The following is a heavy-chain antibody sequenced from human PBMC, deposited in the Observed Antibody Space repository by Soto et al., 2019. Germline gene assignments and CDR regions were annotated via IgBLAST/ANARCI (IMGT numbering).Heavy chain of an antibody. J-gene: IGHJ3*02. D-gene: IGHD6-13*01. CDR1: GYTLTELS. Sequence: GASVKVSFKVSGYTLTELSMHWLRQAPGKGLEWMGGFDPEDGETIYAQKFQGRVTMTEDTSTDTAYMELSSLRSEDTAVYYCATIAAAVWDAFDIWGQGTMVTVSS. CDR2: FDPEDGET. V-gene: IGHV1-24*01. CDR3: ATIAAAVWDAFDI.